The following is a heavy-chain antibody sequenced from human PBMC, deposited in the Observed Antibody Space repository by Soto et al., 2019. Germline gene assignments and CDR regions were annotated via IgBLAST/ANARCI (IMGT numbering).Heavy chain of an antibody. CDR2: FSYSGST. D-gene: IGHD3-3*01. Sequence: SETLSLTCTVSGDSISSHYWSWIRQPPGKGLEWIGYFSYSGSTNYNPSLKSRVTISGDTSKNLFSLKLSSVTAADTAVYYCARGGITIFGVAIDYWGQGTLVTVSS. V-gene: IGHV4-59*08. CDR1: GDSISSHY. J-gene: IGHJ4*02. CDR3: ARGGITIFGVAIDY.